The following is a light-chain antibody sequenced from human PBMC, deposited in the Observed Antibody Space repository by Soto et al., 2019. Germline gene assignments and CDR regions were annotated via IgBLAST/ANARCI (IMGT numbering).Light chain of an antibody. J-gene: IGLJ3*02. CDR3: SSYTSSTTLL. V-gene: IGLV2-14*01. CDR2: DVS. Sequence: QSALTQPASVSGSPGQSITISCTGTSSDVGGYNYVSWYQQYPGKAPKLMIYDVSNRPSGVSNRFSGSKSGNTASLTISGLQAGDEADYYCSSYTSSTTLLFGGGTQLTVL. CDR1: SSDVGGYNY.